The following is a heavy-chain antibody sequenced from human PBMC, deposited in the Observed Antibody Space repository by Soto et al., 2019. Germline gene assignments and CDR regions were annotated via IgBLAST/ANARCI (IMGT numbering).Heavy chain of an antibody. CDR3: ARKPHYYGSGSSWFDP. CDR2: INHSGST. Sequence: QVQLQQWGAGLLKPSETLSLTCAVYGGSFSGYYWSWIRQPPGKGLEWIGEINHSGSTNYNPSLKSRVTISVDPSKNQFSLKLSSVTAADTAVYYCARKPHYYGSGSSWFDPWGQGTLVTVSS. CDR1: GGSFSGYY. V-gene: IGHV4-34*01. J-gene: IGHJ5*02. D-gene: IGHD3-10*01.